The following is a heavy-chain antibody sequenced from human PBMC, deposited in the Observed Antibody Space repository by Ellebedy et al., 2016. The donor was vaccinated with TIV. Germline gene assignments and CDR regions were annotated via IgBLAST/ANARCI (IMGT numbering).Heavy chain of an antibody. J-gene: IGHJ4*02. V-gene: IGHV1-2*02. CDR3: TRDLTNIVSGDY. CDR1: GYTFIGHY. Sequence: AASVKVSCKASGYTFIGHYIHWVRQAPGQGLEWMAWINPNSGGTNYAQKFQGRVTVTRDTSTSTAFLELSRLRSDDTAVYYCTRDLTNIVSGDYWGQGTLVTVSS. CDR2: INPNSGGT. D-gene: IGHD5/OR15-5a*01.